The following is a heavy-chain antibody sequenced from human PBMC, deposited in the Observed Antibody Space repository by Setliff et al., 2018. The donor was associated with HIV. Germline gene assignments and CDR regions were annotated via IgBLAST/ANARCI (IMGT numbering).Heavy chain of an antibody. V-gene: IGHV3-23*01. CDR3: AKGEEEWELNGVGPGFDP. J-gene: IGHJ5*02. Sequence: QTGGSLRLSCAASGFTFSSYAMSWVRQAPGKGLEWVSAISGSGGSTYYADSVKGRFTISRDNSKNTLYLQMNSLRAEDTAVYYCAKGEEEWELNGVGPGFDPWGQGTLVTVSS. CDR1: GFTFSSYA. D-gene: IGHD1-26*01. CDR2: ISGSGGST.